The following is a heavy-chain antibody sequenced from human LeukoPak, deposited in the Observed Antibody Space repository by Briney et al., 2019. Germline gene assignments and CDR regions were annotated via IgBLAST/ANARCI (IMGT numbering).Heavy chain of an antibody. CDR1: GGSISSGSYY. CDR3: ARDREVGATNWFDP. D-gene: IGHD1-26*01. Sequence: PSQTLSLTCTVSGGSISSGSYYWGWIRQPPGKGLEWIGSIYYSGSTYYNPSLKSRVTISVDTSKNQFSLKLSSVTAADTAVYYCARDREVGATNWFDPWGQGTLVTVSS. V-gene: IGHV4-39*07. J-gene: IGHJ5*02. CDR2: IYYSGST.